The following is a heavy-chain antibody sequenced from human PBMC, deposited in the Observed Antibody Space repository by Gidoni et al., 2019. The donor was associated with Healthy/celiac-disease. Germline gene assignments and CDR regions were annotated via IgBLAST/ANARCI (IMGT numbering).Heavy chain of an antibody. Sequence: EVQLVESGGGLVKPGGSLRLSCAASGFTFSSYSMTWVRQAPGKGLEWVSSISSSSSYIYYADSVKGRFTISRDNAKNSLYLQMNSLRAEDTAVYYCARDPLAAAALYPPDIWGQGTMVTVSS. D-gene: IGHD6-13*01. CDR2: ISSSSSYI. CDR1: GFTFSSYS. V-gene: IGHV3-21*01. CDR3: ARDPLAAAALYPPDI. J-gene: IGHJ3*02.